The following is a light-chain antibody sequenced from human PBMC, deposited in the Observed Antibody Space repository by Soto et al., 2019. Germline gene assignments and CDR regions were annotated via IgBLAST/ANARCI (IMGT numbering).Light chain of an antibody. V-gene: IGLV2-11*01. CDR2: DVT. J-gene: IGLJ2*01. Sequence: QSVLTQPRSVSGSPGQSVTISCTGTGSDVGTYNYDSWYQQHPGKAPKLMIYDVTKRPSGVPDRFSGSKSGNTASLTISGLQAEDEADYYCFSYAGFYTLLFGGGTKVTVL. CDR3: FSYAGFYTLL. CDR1: GSDVGTYNY.